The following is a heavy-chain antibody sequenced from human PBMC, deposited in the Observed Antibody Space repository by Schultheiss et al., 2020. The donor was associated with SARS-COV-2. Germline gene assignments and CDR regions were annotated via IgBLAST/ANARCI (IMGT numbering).Heavy chain of an antibody. D-gene: IGHD4-23*01. CDR2: IYYSGST. J-gene: IGHJ5*02. CDR3: ARAIGGNGNNWFDP. Sequence: SETLSLTCTVSGGSVSSGSYYWSWIRQPPGKGLEWIGYIYYSGSTNYNPSLKSRVTISVDTSKNQFSLKLSSVTAADTAVYYCARAIGGNGNNWFDPWGQGTLVTVSS. V-gene: IGHV4-61*01. CDR1: GGSVSSGSYY.